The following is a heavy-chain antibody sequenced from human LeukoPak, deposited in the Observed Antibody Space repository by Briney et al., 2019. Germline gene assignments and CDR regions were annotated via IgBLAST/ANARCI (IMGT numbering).Heavy chain of an antibody. CDR2: IWYDGSNT. CDR1: GFTFSSFG. CDR3: ARGFLDFDS. V-gene: IGHV3-33*01. Sequence: GGSLRLSCVASGFTFSSFGMHWVRQAPGKGLEWVALIWYDGSNTYYADSVKGRFTISRDDSKNTVYLQMNSLRAEDTALYYCARGFLDFDSWGQGTPVIVSS. J-gene: IGHJ4*02. D-gene: IGHD3-3*01.